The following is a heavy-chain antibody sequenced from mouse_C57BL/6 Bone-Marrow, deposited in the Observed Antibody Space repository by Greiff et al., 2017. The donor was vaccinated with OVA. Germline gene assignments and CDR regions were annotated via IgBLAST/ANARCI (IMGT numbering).Heavy chain of an antibody. CDR3: AREGPFDY. Sequence: QVQLKESGAELVRPGASVKLSCKASGYTFTDYYINWVKQRPGQGLEWIARIYPGSGNTYYNEKFKGKATLTAEKSSSTAYMQLSSLTSEDSAVYFCAREGPFDYWGQGTTLTVSS. V-gene: IGHV1-76*01. J-gene: IGHJ2*01. CDR1: GYTFTDYY. CDR2: IYPGSGNT.